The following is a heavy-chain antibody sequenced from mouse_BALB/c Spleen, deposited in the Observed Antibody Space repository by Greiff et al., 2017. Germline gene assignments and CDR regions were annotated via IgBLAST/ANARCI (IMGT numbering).Heavy chain of an antibody. V-gene: IGHV3-6*02. Sequence: EVQLQESGPGLVKPSQSLSLTCSVTGYSITSGYYWNWIRQFPGNKLEWMGYISYDGSNNYNPSLKNRISITRDTSKNQFFLKLNSVTTEDTATYYCASTTVVNYFDYWGQGTTLTVSS. D-gene: IGHD1-1*01. CDR3: ASTTVVNYFDY. J-gene: IGHJ2*01. CDR1: GYSITSGYY. CDR2: ISYDGSN.